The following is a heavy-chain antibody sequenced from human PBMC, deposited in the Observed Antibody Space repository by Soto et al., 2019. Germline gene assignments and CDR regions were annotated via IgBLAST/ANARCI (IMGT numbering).Heavy chain of an antibody. CDR3: ARNYYGSGSYGPGYYYYGMDV. Sequence: SVKVSCKAPGGTFSSYAITWVRQAPGQGLGWLGGIIPIFGTANYAQKFQGRVTITADESTNTAYMELSSLRSEDTAVYYCARNYYGSGSYGPGYYYYGMDVWGQGTTVTVSS. CDR2: IIPIFGTA. CDR1: GGTFSSYA. D-gene: IGHD3-10*01. V-gene: IGHV1-69*13. J-gene: IGHJ6*02.